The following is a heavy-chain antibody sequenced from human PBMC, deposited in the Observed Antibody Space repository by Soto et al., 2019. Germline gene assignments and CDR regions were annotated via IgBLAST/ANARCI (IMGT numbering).Heavy chain of an antibody. CDR2: ISGSGGST. V-gene: IGHV3-23*01. CDR1: GFTFSSYP. J-gene: IGHJ6*02. Sequence: PGGSLRLSCAASGFTFSSYPMSWVRQAPGKGLEWVSAISGSGGSTYYADSVKGRFTISRDNSKNTLYLQMNSLRAEDTAVYYCAKDQGLYYYGMDVWGQGTTVTVSS. CDR3: AKDQGLYYYGMDV.